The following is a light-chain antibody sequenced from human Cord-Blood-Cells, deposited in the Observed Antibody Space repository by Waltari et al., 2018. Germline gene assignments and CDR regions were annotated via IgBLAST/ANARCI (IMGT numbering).Light chain of an antibody. V-gene: IGKV1-39*01. CDR3: QQSYSTTWT. J-gene: IGKJ1*01. CDR1: QSISSY. Sequence: DIQMTHSPSSLSASVGDRVNITCRASQSISSYLNWYQQKPGKAPKLLIYAASSLQSGVPSRFSGSGSGTDFTLTISSLQPEDFATYYCQQSYSTTWTFGQGTKVEIK. CDR2: AAS.